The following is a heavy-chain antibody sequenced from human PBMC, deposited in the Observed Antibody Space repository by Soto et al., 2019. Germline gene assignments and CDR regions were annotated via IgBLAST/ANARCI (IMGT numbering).Heavy chain of an antibody. CDR2: INPNSGGT. CDR1: GYTFTDYY. J-gene: IGHJ6*02. CDR3: ARIAVAGYLFHQGMDV. D-gene: IGHD6-19*01. V-gene: IGHV1-2*02. Sequence: ASVKVSCKASGYTFTDYYMHWVRQAPGQGLEWMGWINPNSGGTNYAQKFQGRVAMTRDTSITTAYMEVSSLRSDDTAVYYCARIAVAGYLFHQGMDVWGQGTTVTVSS.